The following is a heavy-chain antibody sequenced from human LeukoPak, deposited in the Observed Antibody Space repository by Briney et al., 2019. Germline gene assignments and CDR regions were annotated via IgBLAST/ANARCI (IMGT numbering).Heavy chain of an antibody. CDR3: ASSNTGSYNDAFDI. Sequence: PSETLSLTCTVSSGSIRSYYWSWIRRPPGKGLEWIGYIYYSGSTKYNPSLKSRVSISVDTSKNQFSLKLNSVTAADTAVYYCASSNTGSYNDAFDIWGQGTMVTVSS. J-gene: IGHJ3*02. CDR1: SGSIRSYY. D-gene: IGHD1-26*01. V-gene: IGHV4-59*01. CDR2: IYYSGST.